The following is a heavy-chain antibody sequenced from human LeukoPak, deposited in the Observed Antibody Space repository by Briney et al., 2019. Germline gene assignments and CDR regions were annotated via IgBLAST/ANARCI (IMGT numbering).Heavy chain of an antibody. J-gene: IGHJ4*02. CDR3: ARMAAIDY. D-gene: IGHD1-26*01. CDR1: GFTFSNYW. Sequence: GGSLRLSCAASGFTFSNYWMSWVRQAPGKGLEWLANINQDGSEKYYVDSVKGRFTISRDNAKNSLFLQMNNPRAEDTAVYYCARMAAIDYWGQGTLVTVSS. CDR2: INQDGSEK. V-gene: IGHV3-7*01.